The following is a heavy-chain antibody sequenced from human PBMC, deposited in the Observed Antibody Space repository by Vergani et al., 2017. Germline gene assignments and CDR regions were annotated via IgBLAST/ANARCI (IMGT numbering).Heavy chain of an antibody. CDR2: IYYSGST. J-gene: IGHJ2*01. CDR1: GGSISSSSYY. V-gene: IGHV4-39*02. D-gene: IGHD5-24*01. CDR3: ARDPVGRDGYNCYFDL. Sequence: QLLLQESGPGLVKPSETLSLTCTVSGGSISSSSYYWGWIRQPPGKGLEWIGNIYYSGSTYYNPSLKSRVTISVDTSKNQFSLKLSAVTAADTAVYYCARDPVGRDGYNCYFDLWGRGTLVTVSS.